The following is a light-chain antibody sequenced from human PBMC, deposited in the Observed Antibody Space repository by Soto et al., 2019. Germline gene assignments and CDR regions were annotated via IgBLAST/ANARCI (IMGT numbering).Light chain of an antibody. CDR1: SSDVGGYNY. CDR3: SSYTSSYV. J-gene: IGLJ1*01. CDR2: DVS. V-gene: IGLV2-14*01. Sequence: QSALTQPASVSGSPGQSITISCTGTSSDVGGYNYVSWYQQHPGKAPKLMIYDVSNRPSGVSNRFSGSKSGNTASLTISGLQAEEEADYYCSSYTSSYVFGTGTKLTVL.